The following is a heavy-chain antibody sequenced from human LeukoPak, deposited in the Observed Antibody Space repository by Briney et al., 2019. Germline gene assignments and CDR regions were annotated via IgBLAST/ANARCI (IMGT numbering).Heavy chain of an antibody. V-gene: IGHV3-21*01. CDR2: ISSSSSYI. CDR1: GFTFSSYS. CDR3: ARDYAGTFDI. Sequence: PGGSLRFSRAASGFTFSSYSMNWVRQAPGKGLEWVSSISSSSSYIYYADSVKGRFTISRDNAKNSLYLQMNSLRAEDTAVYYCARDYAGTFDIWGQGTMVTVSS. J-gene: IGHJ3*02. D-gene: IGHD3-16*01.